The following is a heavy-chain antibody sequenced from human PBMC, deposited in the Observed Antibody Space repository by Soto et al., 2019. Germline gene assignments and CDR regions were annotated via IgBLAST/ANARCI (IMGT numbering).Heavy chain of an antibody. J-gene: IGHJ3*02. CDR3: SSGSGGRGYDVFDI. CDR1: GGSISSGGYY. D-gene: IGHD2-15*01. CDR2: IYYSGST. Sequence: QVQLQESGPGLVKPSQTLSLTCTVSGGSISSGGYYWSWIRQHPGKGLEWIGYIYYSGSTYYNPSLKSRGTISVDTSKNQFSLKLSSVTAAATAVDYCSSGSGGRGYDVFDIWGQGTMVTVSS. V-gene: IGHV4-31*03.